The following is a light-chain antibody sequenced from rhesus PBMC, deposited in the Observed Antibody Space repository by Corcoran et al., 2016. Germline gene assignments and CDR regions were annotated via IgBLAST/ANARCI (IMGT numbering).Light chain of an antibody. J-gene: IGKJ1*01. CDR3: QQGNRSPPT. CDR1: SSVSTS. Sequence: EIVLTQSPTSMAVSQGERVTISCTASSSVSTSYLHWYQQKPGFPPRLLVYITSCLASGVPARFSGSGSVTSYTLTISSMEAEDAANYYCQQGNRSPPTFGQGTNVEIK. V-gene: IGKV3-17*03. CDR2: ITS.